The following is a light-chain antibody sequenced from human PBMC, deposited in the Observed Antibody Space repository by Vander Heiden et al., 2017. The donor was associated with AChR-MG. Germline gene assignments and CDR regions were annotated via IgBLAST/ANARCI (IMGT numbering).Light chain of an antibody. J-gene: IGKJ2*01. CDR1: QRVFYRRCNKDA. Sequence: DIVMTQSPDSLAVSLGERATINCKPSQRVFYRRCNKDAVDWYQQKQGQPPKLFILWASTRASGVTDRFTGSGSGTDFTLTISRLQAEDVEVYYCQQFYTTPYTFGQGTSLEIK. CDR2: WAS. V-gene: IGKV4-1*01. CDR3: QQFYTTPYT.